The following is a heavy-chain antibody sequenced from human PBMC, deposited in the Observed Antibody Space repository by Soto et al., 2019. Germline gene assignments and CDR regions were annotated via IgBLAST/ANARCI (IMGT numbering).Heavy chain of an antibody. D-gene: IGHD3-22*01. CDR3: AKDSSGYFDY. CDR2: IYYSGST. V-gene: IGHV4-59*12. Sequence: SETLSLTCTVSGGSISSYYWSWIRQPPGKGLEWIGYIYYSGSTNYNPSLKSRVTISVDTSKNQFSLKLSSVTAADTAVYYCAKDSSGYFDYWGQGTLVTVSS. CDR1: GGSISSYY. J-gene: IGHJ4*02.